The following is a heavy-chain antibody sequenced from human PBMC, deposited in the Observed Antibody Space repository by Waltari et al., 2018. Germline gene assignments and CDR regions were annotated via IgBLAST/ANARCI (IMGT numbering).Heavy chain of an antibody. Sequence: EVQLVQSGAEVKKPGESLKISCKGSGYSFTSYWIGWVRQMPGKGLEWMGIIYPGDSDTRYSPSFQGQVTISADKSISTAYLQWSSLKASDTAMYDCARHGYDFWSGYLPPFYYFDHWGQGTLVTVSS. CDR1: GYSFTSYW. CDR3: ARHGYDFWSGYLPPFYYFDH. J-gene: IGHJ4*02. CDR2: IYPGDSDT. V-gene: IGHV5-51*01. D-gene: IGHD3-3*01.